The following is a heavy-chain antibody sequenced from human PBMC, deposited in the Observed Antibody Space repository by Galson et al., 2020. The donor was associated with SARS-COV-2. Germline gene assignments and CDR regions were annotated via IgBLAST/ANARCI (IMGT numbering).Heavy chain of an antibody. V-gene: IGHV7-4-1*02. CDR2: INSNTGNP. Sequence: ASVKVSCTASGYTFTSHAINWVRPAPRQGLQWMGWINSNTGNPTYAQGFKGRIVFSLDTSVTTAYLQISSLKAEDTAVYFCSRGGRIGAAGTYYYDYMDVWGKGTAVTVSS. CDR1: GYTFTSHA. CDR3: SRGGRIGAAGTYYYDYMDV. D-gene: IGHD6-13*01. J-gene: IGHJ6*03.